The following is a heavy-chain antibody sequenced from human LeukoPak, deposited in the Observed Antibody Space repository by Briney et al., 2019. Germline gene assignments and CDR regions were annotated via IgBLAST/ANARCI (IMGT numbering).Heavy chain of an antibody. J-gene: IGHJ4*02. CDR1: GVSINGYY. CDR2: ISRTEAT. Sequence: PSGTLSLTCAAFGVSINGYYRSWIRQSPGKGLEWICEISRTEATRYNPSLVRRGAMSVGASENHLSLKWIFVIAAETAVYYCARIRCGHSGSVCYNHWGLGTLVTVSS. V-gene: IGHV4-34*01. D-gene: IGHD3-9*01. CDR3: ARIRCGHSGSVCYNH.